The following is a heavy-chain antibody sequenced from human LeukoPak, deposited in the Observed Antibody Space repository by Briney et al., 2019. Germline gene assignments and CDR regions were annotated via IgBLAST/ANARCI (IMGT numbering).Heavy chain of an antibody. D-gene: IGHD6-6*01. CDR1: GGSFSGYY. CDR2: INHSGST. V-gene: IGHV4-34*01. CDR3: ASLRTQRDFIAARPEKYNWFDP. J-gene: IGHJ5*02. Sequence: SETLSLTCAVYGGSFSGYYWSWIRQPPGKGLEWIGEINHSGSTNYNPSLKSRVTISVDTSKNQFSLKLSSVTAADTAVYYCASLRTQRDFIAARPEKYNWFDPWGQGTLVTVSS.